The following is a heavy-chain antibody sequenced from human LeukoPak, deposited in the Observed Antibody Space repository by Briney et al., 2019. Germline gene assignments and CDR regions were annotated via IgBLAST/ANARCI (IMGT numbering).Heavy chain of an antibody. D-gene: IGHD5/OR15-5a*01. Sequence: SETLSLTCTVSGGSISSYYWSWLRQPPGKGLEWIGYIYYSGSTNYNPSLNSRATISVETSQNQFPLKLSSVTAADTAVYCCAGQGSVYDYGAFPYYYYYYMDVWGKETTVTVP. CDR1: GGSISSYY. CDR3: AGQGSVYDYGAFPYYYYYYMDV. CDR2: IYYSGST. J-gene: IGHJ6*03. V-gene: IGHV4-59*01.